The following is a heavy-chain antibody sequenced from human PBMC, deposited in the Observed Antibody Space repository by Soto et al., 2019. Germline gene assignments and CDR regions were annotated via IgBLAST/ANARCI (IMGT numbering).Heavy chain of an antibody. CDR3: ARAIQPNRYCSGGSCYSADYSGDDAFDI. J-gene: IGHJ3*02. D-gene: IGHD2-15*01. CDR2: IIPIFGTA. Sequence: SVKVSCKASGGTFSSYAISWVRQAPGQGLEWMGGIIPIFGTANYAQKFQGRVTITADESTSTAYMEPSSLRSEDTAVYYCARAIQPNRYCSGGSCYSADYSGDDAFDIWGQGTMVTVSS. V-gene: IGHV1-69*13. CDR1: GGTFSSYA.